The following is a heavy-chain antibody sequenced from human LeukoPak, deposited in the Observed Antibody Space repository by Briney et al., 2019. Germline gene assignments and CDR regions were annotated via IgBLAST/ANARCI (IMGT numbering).Heavy chain of an antibody. CDR1: GFTFSNYG. D-gene: IGHD1-14*01. Sequence: GRSLRLSCAASGFTFSNYGMHWVRQAPGKGLEWVAVIWYDGSRKSSADSVKGRFTISGDNSKNMLYLQMNSLSAEDTAVYYCARTGGTATDALDIWGQGTKVTVSS. V-gene: IGHV3-33*01. CDR3: ARTGGTATDALDI. J-gene: IGHJ3*02. CDR2: IWYDGSRK.